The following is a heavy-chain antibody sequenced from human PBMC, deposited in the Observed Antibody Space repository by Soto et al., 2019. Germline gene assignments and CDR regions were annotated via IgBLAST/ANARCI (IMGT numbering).Heavy chain of an antibody. Sequence: GGSLRLSCAASGFTFSSYGMHWVRQAPGKGLEWVAVICYDGSNKYYAESVKGRFTISRDNSKNTLFLQMNSLRVEDTAVYYCAKGSEVARQELDYWGQGTLVTVSS. CDR3: AKGSEVARQELDY. V-gene: IGHV3-30*02. J-gene: IGHJ4*02. CDR1: GFTFSSYG. CDR2: ICYDGSNK. D-gene: IGHD2-15*01.